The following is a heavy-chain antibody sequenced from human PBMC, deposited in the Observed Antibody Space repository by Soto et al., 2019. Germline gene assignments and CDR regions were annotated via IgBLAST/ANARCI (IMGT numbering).Heavy chain of an antibody. CDR2: FDPEDGET. J-gene: IGHJ6*03. Sequence: ASVKVSCKVSGYTLTELSMHWVRQAPGKGLEWMGGFDPEDGETIYAQKFQGRVTMTEDTSTDTAYMELSSLRSEDTAVYYCATVHDGSGSYPGYYYYYMDVWGKGTTVTVSS. V-gene: IGHV1-24*01. D-gene: IGHD3-10*01. CDR1: GYTLTELS. CDR3: ATVHDGSGSYPGYYYYYMDV.